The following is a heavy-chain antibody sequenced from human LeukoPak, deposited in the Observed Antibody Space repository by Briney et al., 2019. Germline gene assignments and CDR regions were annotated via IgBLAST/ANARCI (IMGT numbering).Heavy chain of an antibody. Sequence: ASVKVSCKASGGTFSGYAISWVRQAPGQGLEWMGGIIPIFGTANYAQKFQGRVTITADESTSTAYMELSSLRSEDTAVYYCARLDLRGDYFDYWGQGTLVTVSS. D-gene: IGHD3-9*01. CDR3: ARLDLRGDYFDY. J-gene: IGHJ4*02. V-gene: IGHV1-69*13. CDR2: IIPIFGTA. CDR1: GGTFSGYA.